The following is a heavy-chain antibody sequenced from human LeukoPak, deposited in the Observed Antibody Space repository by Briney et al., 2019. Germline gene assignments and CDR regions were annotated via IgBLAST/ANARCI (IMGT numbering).Heavy chain of an antibody. J-gene: IGHJ4*02. D-gene: IGHD3-10*02. V-gene: IGHV5-51*01. CDR3: ARQTPYVGFDY. Sequence: GESLKISCKTFGYFFRNYWIGWVRHLPGKGLEWMGIIYPGDSDARYSPSFEGQVTISADKSISTAYLQWSSLKASDTAMYYCARQTPYVGFDYWGQGTLVTVSS. CDR2: IYPGDSDA. CDR1: GYFFRNYW.